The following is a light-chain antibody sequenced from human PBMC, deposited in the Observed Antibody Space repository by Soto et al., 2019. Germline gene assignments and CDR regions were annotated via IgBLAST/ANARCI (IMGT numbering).Light chain of an antibody. V-gene: IGKV1-39*01. CDR3: QQSYSAPYT. Sequence: DIQMTQSPSSLSASVGDRVTITCRASQSISSYLNWYQQKPGKAPKLLIYAASSLQSGVPSRFSGSGSGTDFTLTISSLQPEDFATHYCQQSYSAPYTFGQGTKLEIK. J-gene: IGKJ2*01. CDR1: QSISSY. CDR2: AAS.